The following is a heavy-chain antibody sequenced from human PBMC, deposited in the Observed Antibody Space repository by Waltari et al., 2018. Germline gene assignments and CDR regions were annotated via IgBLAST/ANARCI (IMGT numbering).Heavy chain of an antibody. CDR3: ARERLVIQWFDP. Sequence: QVQLVESGGGVVQPGRSLRLSCAASGFTFSSYAMHWVRQAPGKGQEWVAVIAYDGSNKYYADSVKGRFTISRDNTKNTLYLQMNSLRAEGTAVYYCARERLVIQWFDPWGQGTLVTVSS. J-gene: IGHJ5*02. D-gene: IGHD3-22*01. CDR1: GFTFSSYA. V-gene: IGHV3-30-3*01. CDR2: IAYDGSNK.